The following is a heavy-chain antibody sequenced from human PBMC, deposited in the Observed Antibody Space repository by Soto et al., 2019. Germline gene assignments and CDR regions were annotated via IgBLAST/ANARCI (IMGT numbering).Heavy chain of an antibody. CDR1: GFTFSNYW. CDR2: IKGDVITT. J-gene: IGHJ4*02. CDR3: ARGAFGAYYLDS. V-gene: IGHV3-74*01. D-gene: IGHD3-3*01. Sequence: EVQLVESGGGLVQPGGSLRLSCVASGFTFSNYWIHWVRQAPGEGLVWVSRIKGDVITTNYADSVKGRFTISRDNAKNTGFLQMTSLSAEDTAVYYCARGAFGAYYLDSWGQGTLVIVS.